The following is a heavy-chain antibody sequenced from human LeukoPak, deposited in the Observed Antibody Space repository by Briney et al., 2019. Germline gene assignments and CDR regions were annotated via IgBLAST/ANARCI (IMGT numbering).Heavy chain of an antibody. CDR3: AKATTLWFGEPPSAFDI. J-gene: IGHJ3*02. V-gene: IGHV3-23*01. D-gene: IGHD3-10*01. CDR2: ISGSGGST. Sequence: PGGSLRLSCAASGFTFSSYAMSWVRQAPGKGLEWVSAISGSGGSTYYADSVKGRFTISRDNSKNTLYLQMNSLRAEDTAVYYCAKATTLWFGEPPSAFDIWGQGTMVTVSS. CDR1: GFTFSSYA.